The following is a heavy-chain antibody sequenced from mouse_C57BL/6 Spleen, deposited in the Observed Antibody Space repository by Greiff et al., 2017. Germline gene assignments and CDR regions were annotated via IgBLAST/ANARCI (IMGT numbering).Heavy chain of an antibody. CDR2: IRNKVNNHAT. V-gene: IGHV6-6*01. CDR1: GFTFSDAW. CDR3: TRADYYGSSSWFAY. Sequence: EVQLVESGGGLVQPGGSMKLSCAASGFTFSDAWMDWVRRSPGKGLEWVVEIRNKVNNHATYYAEYVKRRFTISRDDSKSSVYLQMNSLRAEDTGIYYCTRADYYGSSSWFAYWGQGTLVTVSA. D-gene: IGHD1-1*01. J-gene: IGHJ3*01.